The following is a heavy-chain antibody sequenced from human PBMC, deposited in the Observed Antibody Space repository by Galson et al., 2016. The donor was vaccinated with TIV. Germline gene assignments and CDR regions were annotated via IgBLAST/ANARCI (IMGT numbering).Heavy chain of an antibody. Sequence: LSLTCAVSGGSLSGYFWTWIRPAPGKGLEWIGEISHSGYARHNPSLESRVTLSMDTSKSQFSLQLSSVTAADTAVYYCEREFYDVLTGPINFYYGMDIWGQGTTVTVS. CDR1: GGSLSGYF. CDR2: ISHSGYA. V-gene: IGHV4-34*01. CDR3: EREFYDVLTGPINFYYGMDI. D-gene: IGHD3-9*01. J-gene: IGHJ6*02.